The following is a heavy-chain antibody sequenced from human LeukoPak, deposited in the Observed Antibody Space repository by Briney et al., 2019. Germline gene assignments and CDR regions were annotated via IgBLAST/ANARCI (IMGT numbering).Heavy chain of an antibody. Sequence: SEILSLTCTVSGGSISSGDYYWNWIRQPPGKGLEWIGYIYYSGSTYYNPSLKSRVTISVDTSKNQFSLKLSSVTAADTAVYYCARYCSSTSCYRNWFDPWGQGTLVTVSS. J-gene: IGHJ5*02. D-gene: IGHD2-2*01. CDR3: ARYCSSTSCYRNWFDP. CDR2: IYYSGST. CDR1: GGSISSGDYY. V-gene: IGHV4-30-4*08.